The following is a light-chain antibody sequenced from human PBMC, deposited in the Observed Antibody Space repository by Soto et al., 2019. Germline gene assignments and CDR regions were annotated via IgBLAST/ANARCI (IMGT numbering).Light chain of an antibody. CDR1: QDVRTW. V-gene: IGKV1D-16*01. Sequence: DIQMTQSPSSVSASVGDRVTITCRASQDVRTWLAWYQHKPGKAPNLLISGASGLQSGVPSRFSGSGSGTEFTLTISSLQPDDFATYYCQHYNSYSEAFGQGTKVDI. CDR2: GAS. J-gene: IGKJ1*01. CDR3: QHYNSYSEA.